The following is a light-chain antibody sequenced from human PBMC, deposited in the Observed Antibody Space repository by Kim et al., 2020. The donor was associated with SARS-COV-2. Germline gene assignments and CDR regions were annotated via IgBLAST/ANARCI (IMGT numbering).Light chain of an antibody. CDR3: QQYEKWPPTT. J-gene: IGKJ5*01. CDR1: QSVSNN. V-gene: IGKV3-15*01. Sequence: SPGETATLSCRASQSVSNNLAWYQQKPGQPPRLLIYLASTRFTGVPARFSGSGSGTEFTLTISSLQSEDFAVYYCQQYEKWPPTTFGQGTRVEIK. CDR2: LAS.